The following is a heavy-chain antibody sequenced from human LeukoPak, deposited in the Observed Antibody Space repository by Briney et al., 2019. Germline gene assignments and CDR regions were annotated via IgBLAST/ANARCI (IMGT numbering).Heavy chain of an antibody. Sequence: GASVKVSCTASGYTFTIYGISWVRQAPGQGLEWMGWISAYNGNTNYAQKLQGRVTMTTDTSTSTAYLELRSLRSDDTAVYYCSRDAYYDSSGYYSHTYFDYWGQGTLVTVSS. D-gene: IGHD3-22*01. J-gene: IGHJ4*02. CDR1: GYTFTIYG. CDR2: ISAYNGNT. V-gene: IGHV1-18*01. CDR3: SRDAYYDSSGYYSHTYFDY.